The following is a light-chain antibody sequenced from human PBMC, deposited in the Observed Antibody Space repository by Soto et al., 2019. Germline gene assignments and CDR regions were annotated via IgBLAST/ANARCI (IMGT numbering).Light chain of an antibody. CDR3: QQSYNTPWT. CDR2: AAS. V-gene: IGKV1-39*01. Sequence: DIQMTQSPSSLSASVGDRVTITCRASQSIYTYFNWYQQKPGKAPELLIYAASSLQSGVPSRFSGSGFGTDFTLTISSLQPEDFATYYCQQSYNTPWTFGQGTKVEIK. CDR1: QSIYTY. J-gene: IGKJ1*01.